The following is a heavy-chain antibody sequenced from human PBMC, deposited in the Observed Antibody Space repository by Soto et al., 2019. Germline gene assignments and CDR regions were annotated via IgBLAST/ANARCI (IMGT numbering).Heavy chain of an antibody. J-gene: IGHJ4*02. Sequence: GGSLRLSCTASGLTFGDYAMSWFRQAPGKGLERVGFIRSKAYGGTTEYAASVKGRFTISRDDSKSIAYLQMNSLKTEDTAVYYCTRGAYCSSTSCYGGDLGPLNYWGQGTLVTVSS. CDR2: IRSKAYGGTT. CDR3: TRGAYCSSTSCYGGDLGPLNY. V-gene: IGHV3-49*03. CDR1: GLTFGDYA. D-gene: IGHD2-2*01.